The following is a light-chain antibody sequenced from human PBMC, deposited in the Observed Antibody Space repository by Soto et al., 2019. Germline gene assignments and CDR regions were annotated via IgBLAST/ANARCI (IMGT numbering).Light chain of an antibody. CDR1: QSVSSY. Sequence: DIVLTQSPATLSLSPGQTATLSCRASQSVSSYLAWYQQKAGQAPRLLIYEGSNRATGITNRFSGSGSGTDFTLTIRGLETEEFAVYYCQQRNNWPWTFGQGTKGDI. V-gene: IGKV3-11*01. CDR2: EGS. CDR3: QQRNNWPWT. J-gene: IGKJ1*01.